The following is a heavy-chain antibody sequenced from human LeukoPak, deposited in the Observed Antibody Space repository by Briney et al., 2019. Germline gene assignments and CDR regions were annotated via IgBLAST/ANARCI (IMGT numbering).Heavy chain of an antibody. CDR2: ISITGST. Sequence: PSETLSLTCTLSGDSIRIGHYYCSSVRQPAGGGLEWIGRISITGSTDYNPSLKSRVTISVDTSKNQFSLRLTSVTAADTAVYYCVRGFDPWGQGTLVTVSS. CDR3: VRGFDP. CDR1: GDSIRIGHYY. V-gene: IGHV4-61*02. J-gene: IGHJ5*02.